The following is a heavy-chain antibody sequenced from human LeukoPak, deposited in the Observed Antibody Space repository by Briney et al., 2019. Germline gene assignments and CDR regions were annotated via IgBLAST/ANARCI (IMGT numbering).Heavy chain of an antibody. J-gene: IGHJ3*02. V-gene: IGHV3-53*01. D-gene: IGHD1-26*01. CDR2: IYSGGST. CDR3: ARGGSYLSAFDI. CDR1: GFTVSSNY. Sequence: GGSLRLSCAASGFTVSSNYMSWVRQAPGKGLEWVSIIYSGGSTFYADSVKGRFTISRDNSKNTLYLQMNSLRAVDTAVYYCARGGSYLSAFDIWGQGTMVTVSS.